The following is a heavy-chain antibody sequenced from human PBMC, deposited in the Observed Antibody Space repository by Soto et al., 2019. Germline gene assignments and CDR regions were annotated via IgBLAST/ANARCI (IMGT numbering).Heavy chain of an antibody. CDR1: GFSFSTYW. J-gene: IGHJ6*02. V-gene: IGHV3-74*01. Sequence: EVQLVESGGGLLQPGGSLRLSCAASGFSFSTYWMHWVHQAPGKGLVWVSRIKGDGSTTTYADSVKGRFTISRDNAKNTLYLQMNSLGAEDTAVYYCARGLKNYYGVDVWGRGTTVTVSS. CDR2: IKGDGSTT. D-gene: IGHD2-21*01. CDR3: ARGLKNYYGVDV.